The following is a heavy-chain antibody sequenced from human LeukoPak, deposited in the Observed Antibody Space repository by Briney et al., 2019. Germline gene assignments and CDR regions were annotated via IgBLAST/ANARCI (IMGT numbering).Heavy chain of an antibody. CDR1: GFTFRNYW. CDR3: AREDVAAYYYMGV. J-gene: IGHJ6*03. D-gene: IGHD2-15*01. Sequence: PGGSLRLSCAASGFTFRNYWMTWVRQAPGKGLAWVAHIKQDGSEKYNVDSVKGRFTIARDNAKNSLFLQMNNLRAEDTAVYYCAREDVAAYYYMGVWGKGTTVTVSS. V-gene: IGHV3-7*01. CDR2: IKQDGSEK.